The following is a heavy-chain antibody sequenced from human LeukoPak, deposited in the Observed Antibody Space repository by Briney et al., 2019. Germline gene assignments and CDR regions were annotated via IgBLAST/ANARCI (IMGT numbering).Heavy chain of an antibody. J-gene: IGHJ3*02. CDR3: ARDRQWLVSSGAFDI. CDR2: NSGSGAST. CDR1: GFTLSSYA. V-gene: IGHV3-23*01. D-gene: IGHD6-19*01. Sequence: PGGSLRLSCAASGFTLSSYAMSWVRQVPGKGLEWVSANSGSGASTYYADSVKGRFTISRDNSKNTLYLQMNSLRAEDTAVYYCARDRQWLVSSGAFDIWGQGTMVTVSS.